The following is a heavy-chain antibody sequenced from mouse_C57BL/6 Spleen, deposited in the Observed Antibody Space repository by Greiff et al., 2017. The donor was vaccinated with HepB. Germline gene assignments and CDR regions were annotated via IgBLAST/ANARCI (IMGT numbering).Heavy chain of an antibody. CDR3: ARSDYYGSSPWFAY. Sequence: QVQLQQSGPELVKPGASVKLSCKASGYTFTSYDINWVKQRPGQGLEWIGWIYPRAGSTKYNEKFKGKATLTVDTSSSTAYMELHSLTSEDSAVYFCARSDYYGSSPWFAYWGQGTLVTVSA. D-gene: IGHD1-1*01. J-gene: IGHJ3*01. CDR2: IYPRAGST. CDR1: GYTFTSYD. V-gene: IGHV1-85*01.